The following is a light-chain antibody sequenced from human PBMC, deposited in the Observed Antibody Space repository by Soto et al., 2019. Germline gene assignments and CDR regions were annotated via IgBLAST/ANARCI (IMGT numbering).Light chain of an antibody. V-gene: IGKV3-15*01. CDR3: QQYNIWPQT. J-gene: IGKJ1*01. Sequence: EIVMTQSPATLSVSPGERATLCFRASQSVNSKVAWYQQKPGQAPRLLIYGASTRATGIPARFSGSGSGTEFTLTISSLQSEDFAVYFCQQYNIWPQTFGQGTKVDIK. CDR1: QSVNSK. CDR2: GAS.